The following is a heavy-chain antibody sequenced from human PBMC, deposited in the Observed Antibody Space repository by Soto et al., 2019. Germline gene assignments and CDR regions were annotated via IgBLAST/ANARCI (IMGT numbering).Heavy chain of an antibody. Sequence: QVQLVESGGGVVQPGRSLRLSCAASGFTFSSYGLHWVRQAPGKGLEWVAVISYDGSNKYYADSVKGRFTISRDNSKNTLYLQMNSLRAEDTAVYYCAKDEAAHYYYYGMDVWGQGTTVTVSS. J-gene: IGHJ6*02. CDR2: ISYDGSNK. CDR3: AKDEAAHYYYYGMDV. CDR1: GFTFSSYG. D-gene: IGHD6-13*01. V-gene: IGHV3-30*18.